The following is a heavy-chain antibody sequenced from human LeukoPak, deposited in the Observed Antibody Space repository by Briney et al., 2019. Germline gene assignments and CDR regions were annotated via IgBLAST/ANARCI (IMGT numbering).Heavy chain of an antibody. CDR1: GFTFSTYW. V-gene: IGHV3-74*01. CDR2: INGDGSSS. CDR3: AKDRDSGYPNWFDP. Sequence: GGSLRLSCAASGFTFSTYWMHWVRQAPGKGLVWVSRINGDGSSSTYADSVKGRFTISRDNSKNTLYLQMNSLRAEDTAVYYCAKDRDSGYPNWFDPWGQGTLVTVSS. D-gene: IGHD5-12*01. J-gene: IGHJ5*02.